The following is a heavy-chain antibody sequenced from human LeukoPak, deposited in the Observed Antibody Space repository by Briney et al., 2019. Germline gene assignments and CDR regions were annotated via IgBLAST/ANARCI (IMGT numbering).Heavy chain of an antibody. CDR3: ARVGYSGYDYDY. J-gene: IGHJ4*02. CDR2: ISGSGDST. Sequence: PGGSLRLSCAASGFIFSTFAMHWVRQAPGKGLEWVSVISGSGDSTYYADSVEGRCTISRDNSKDALYLQMNSLRAEDTAVYYCARVGYSGYDYDYWGQGTLVTVSS. V-gene: IGHV3-23*01. CDR1: GFIFSTFA. D-gene: IGHD5-12*01.